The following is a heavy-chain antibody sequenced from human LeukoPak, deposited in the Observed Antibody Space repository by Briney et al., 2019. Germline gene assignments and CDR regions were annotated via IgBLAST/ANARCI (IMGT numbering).Heavy chain of an antibody. Sequence: GGSLRLSCAASGFTFSSYAMSWVRQAPGKGLEWVANIKQDGSEKYYVDSVKGRFTISRDNAKNSLYLQMNSLRAEDTAVYYCARELYLRFCDIWGQGTMVTVSS. CDR2: IKQDGSEK. J-gene: IGHJ3*02. CDR1: GFTFSSYA. CDR3: ARELYLRFCDI. V-gene: IGHV3-7*01. D-gene: IGHD3-3*01.